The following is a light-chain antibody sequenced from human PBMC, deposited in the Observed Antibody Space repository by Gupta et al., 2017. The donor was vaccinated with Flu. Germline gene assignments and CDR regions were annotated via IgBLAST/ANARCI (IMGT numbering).Light chain of an antibody. V-gene: IGLV1-47*01. J-gene: IGLJ3*02. CDR3: ATWDDSLSGCV. Sequence: RVAISWSGRNSNIGNNYVYWYQQFPGTAPKLLIYRNNQRPSGVPDRFAASKSGTSASLAISGLRSEDEADYYCATWDDSLSGCVFGGGSKLTVL. CDR2: RNN. CDR1: NSNIGNNY.